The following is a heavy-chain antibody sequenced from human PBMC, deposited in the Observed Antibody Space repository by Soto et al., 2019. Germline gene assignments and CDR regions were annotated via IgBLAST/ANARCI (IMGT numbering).Heavy chain of an antibody. Sequence: GGSVRLSCAASGFTFSSYDMSWVRQAPGKGLEWVSGISGSGGSTYYADSVKGRFTISRDNSKNTLYLQMNSLRAEDTAVYYCAEGSGRMDVWGQGTTVTVS. CDR2: ISGSGGST. CDR3: AEGSGRMDV. D-gene: IGHD3-10*01. CDR1: GFTFSSYD. J-gene: IGHJ6*02. V-gene: IGHV3-23*01.